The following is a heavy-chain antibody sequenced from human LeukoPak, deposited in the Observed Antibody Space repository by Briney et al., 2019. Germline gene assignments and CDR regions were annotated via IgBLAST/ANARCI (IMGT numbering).Heavy chain of an antibody. CDR1: GGSISSYY. Sequence: SETLSLTCTVSGGSISSYYWSWIRQPPGKGLKWIGYIYYSGSTNYNPSLKSRVTISVDTSKNQFSLKLSSVTAADTAVYYCAAGYSGYDAVDYWGQGTLVTVSS. J-gene: IGHJ4*02. CDR2: IYYSGST. V-gene: IGHV4-59*01. D-gene: IGHD5-12*01. CDR3: AAGYSGYDAVDY.